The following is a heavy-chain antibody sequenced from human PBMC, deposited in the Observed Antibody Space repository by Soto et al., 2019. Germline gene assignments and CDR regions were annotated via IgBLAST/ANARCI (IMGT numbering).Heavy chain of an antibody. V-gene: IGHV3-23*01. CDR2: ISGSDGKT. CDR3: ARWSYLDY. Sequence: GGSLRLSCAASGFSFGSYALSWVRQAPGKGLEWVSTISGSDGKTFYADSVKGRFSISRDTSQSTLYLQMNSLRADDTAMYYCARWSYLDYWGEGTRVTVSS. J-gene: IGHJ4*02. D-gene: IGHD3-3*01. CDR1: GFSFGSYA.